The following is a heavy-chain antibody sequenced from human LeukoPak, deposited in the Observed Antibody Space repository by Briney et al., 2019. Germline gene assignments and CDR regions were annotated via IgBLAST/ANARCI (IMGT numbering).Heavy chain of an antibody. D-gene: IGHD5-18*01. V-gene: IGHV4-59*08. CDR3: ARNGTSGTAMVNYYYYYYMDV. CDR2: IYYSGST. Sequence: SETLSLTCTVSGGSISSYYWSWIRQPPGKGLEWIGYIYYSGSTNYNPSLKSRVTIFVDTSKNQFSLKLSSVTAADTAVYYCARNGTSGTAMVNYYYYYYMDVWGKGTTVTVSS. J-gene: IGHJ6*03. CDR1: GGSISSYY.